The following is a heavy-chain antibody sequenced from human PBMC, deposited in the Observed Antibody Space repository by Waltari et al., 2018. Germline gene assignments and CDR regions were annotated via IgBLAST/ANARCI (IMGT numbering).Heavy chain of an antibody. D-gene: IGHD3-10*01. CDR2: MNPNSGNT. V-gene: IGHV1-8*03. J-gene: IGHJ5*02. CDR3: ARGRGLRKFWFDP. Sequence: QVQLVQSGAEVKKPGASVKVACTASGYNFTSYDINRVRPATGQGLEWMGWMNPNSGNTGYAQKFQGRVTITRNTSISTAYMELSSLRSEDTAVYYCARGRGLRKFWFDPWGQGTLVTVSS. CDR1: GYNFTSYD.